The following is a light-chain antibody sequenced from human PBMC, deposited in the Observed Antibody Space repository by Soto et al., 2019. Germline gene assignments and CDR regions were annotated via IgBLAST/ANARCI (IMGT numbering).Light chain of an antibody. CDR1: QSVSSSN. J-gene: IGKJ2*01. CDR3: QQYGSSPHT. Sequence: EIVLTQSRGTLSLSPGERATHACRASQSVSSSNLAWYQHKPGQAPRLLIYGASSRATGIPDRFSGSGSGTDFTLTISRLEPEDFAVYYCQQYGSSPHTFGQGTKLEIK. CDR2: GAS. V-gene: IGKV3-20*01.